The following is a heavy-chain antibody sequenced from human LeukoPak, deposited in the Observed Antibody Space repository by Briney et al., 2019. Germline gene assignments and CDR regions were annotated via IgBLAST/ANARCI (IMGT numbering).Heavy chain of an antibody. J-gene: IGHJ4*02. D-gene: IGHD3-10*01. CDR2: IRYDGSNK. CDR3: AKATPTSYYYGSGSPDY. V-gene: IGHV3-30*02. CDR1: GFTFSSYG. Sequence: PGGSLRLSCAASGFTFSSYGMHWARQAPGKGLEWVAFIRYDGSNKYYADSVKGRFTISRDNSKNTLYLQMNSLRAEDTAVYYCAKATPTSYYYGSGSPDYWGQGTLVTVSS.